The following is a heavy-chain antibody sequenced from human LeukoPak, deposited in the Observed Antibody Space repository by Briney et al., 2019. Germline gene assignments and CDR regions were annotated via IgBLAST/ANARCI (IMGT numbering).Heavy chain of an antibody. Sequence: ASVKVSCKASGYTFTSYGISWVRQAPGQGLEWMGWISAYNGNTNYAQKLQGRVTMTTDTSTSTAYMELRSLRSDDTAVYYCARDRPPVGCRLWRKYCFDYWGQGTLVTVSS. CDR1: GYTFTSYG. V-gene: IGHV1-18*01. J-gene: IGHJ4*02. D-gene: IGHD3-3*01. CDR2: ISAYNGNT. CDR3: ARDRPPVGCRLWRKYCFDY.